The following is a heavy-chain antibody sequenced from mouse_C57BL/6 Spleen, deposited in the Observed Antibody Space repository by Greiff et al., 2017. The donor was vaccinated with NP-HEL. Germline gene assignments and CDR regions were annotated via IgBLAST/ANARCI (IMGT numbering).Heavy chain of an antibody. D-gene: IGHD2-10*01. V-gene: IGHV5-4*01. CDR2: INDGGSYT. CDR1: GFTFSSYA. Sequence: EVQLVESGGGLVKPGGSLKLSCAASGFTFSSYAMSWVRQTPETRLEWVATINDGGSYTYYPDNVKGRFTISRDNAKNNLYLQMSHLKSEDTAMYYCARGLLDYWGQGTTLTVSS. CDR3: ARGLLDY. J-gene: IGHJ2*01.